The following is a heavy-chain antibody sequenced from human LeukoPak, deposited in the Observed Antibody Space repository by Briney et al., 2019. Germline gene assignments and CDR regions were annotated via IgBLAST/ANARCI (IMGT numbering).Heavy chain of an antibody. D-gene: IGHD4-17*01. CDR1: GGTFISYA. CDR2: IIPIFGTA. V-gene: IGHV1-69*06. J-gene: IGHJ6*03. Sequence: ASVKVSCKASGGTFISYAISWVRQAPGQGLEWMGGIIPIFGTANYAQKFQGRVTITADKSTSTAYMELSSLRSEDTAVYYCARDYGDYGSQYYYYMDVWGKGTTVTVSS. CDR3: ARDYGDYGSQYYYYMDV.